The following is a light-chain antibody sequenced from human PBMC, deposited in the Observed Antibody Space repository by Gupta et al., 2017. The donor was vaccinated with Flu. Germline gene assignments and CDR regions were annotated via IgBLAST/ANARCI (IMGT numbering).Light chain of an antibody. CDR1: QGISTY. V-gene: IGKV1-16*01. Sequence: DIQMTQSPSSLYASVGAVVTITFLASQGISTYLAWFQQKPGKAPKYLIYAASRWKSGVPSRFSGSGSGTDFTLTISSLQPEDFATYYCQQYNSFPITFGRGTKVEIK. J-gene: IGKJ4*01. CDR3: QQYNSFPIT. CDR2: AAS.